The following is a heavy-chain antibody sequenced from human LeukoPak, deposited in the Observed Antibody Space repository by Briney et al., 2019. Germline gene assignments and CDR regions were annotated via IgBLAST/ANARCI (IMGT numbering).Heavy chain of an antibody. D-gene: IGHD6-19*01. Sequence: GGSLRLSCAASGFTFSGYEMNWVRQAPGKGLEWVSYITSSGGTIYYADSVKGRFTISRDNAKNSLYLQMNSLRAEDTAFYFCARVRAVAGNYFDYWGQGPLVIVSS. J-gene: IGHJ4*02. V-gene: IGHV3-48*03. CDR3: ARVRAVAGNYFDY. CDR2: ITSSGGTI. CDR1: GFTFSGYE.